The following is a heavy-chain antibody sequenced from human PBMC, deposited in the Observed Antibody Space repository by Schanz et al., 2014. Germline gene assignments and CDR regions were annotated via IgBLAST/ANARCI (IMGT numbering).Heavy chain of an antibody. V-gene: IGHV3-23*04. CDR2: ISGGGGSA. Sequence: VQLVESGGGVVQPGGSLRLSCAASGFTFNNYDMNWVRLVPGKGLECVSGISGGGGSAYYADSVKGRFTISRDNSKNTLYLQMNSLRAEDTAVYYCVKDLQRELLRDDHYYGMDVWGQGTTVTVSS. CDR3: VKDLQRELLRDDHYYGMDV. CDR1: GFTFNNYD. J-gene: IGHJ6*02. D-gene: IGHD1-26*01.